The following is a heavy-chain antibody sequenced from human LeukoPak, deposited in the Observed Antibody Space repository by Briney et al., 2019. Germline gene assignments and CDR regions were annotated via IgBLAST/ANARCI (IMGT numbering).Heavy chain of an antibody. CDR2: VNQDGSET. CDR1: GFTFSNFW. D-gene: IGHD3-3*01. J-gene: IGHJ4*02. CDR3: ARRPDFWSGYYTIYFDY. V-gene: IGHV3-7*01. Sequence: GGSLRLSCAASGFTFSNFWMKWVRQAPGKGLEWVANVNQDGSETHYVDSVKGRFTISRDNAKNSLYLQMNSLRAEDTAVYYCARRPDFWSGYYTIYFDYWGQGTLVTVSS.